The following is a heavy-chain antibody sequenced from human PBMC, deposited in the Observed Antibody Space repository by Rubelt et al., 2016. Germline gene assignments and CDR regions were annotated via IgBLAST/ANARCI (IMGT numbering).Heavy chain of an antibody. Sequence: QLQLQESGPGLVKPSETLSLTCTVSGGSISSSSYYWGWIRQPPGKGLEWIGSIYYSGSTYYNPSFSCRVSISVYTSKIQCSLKLGAVTAADTAVDYCARVVGRDYYDWEDYWGQGTLVTVSS. V-gene: IGHV4-39*07. CDR3: ARVVGRDYYDWEDY. D-gene: IGHD3-22*01. CDR2: IYYSGST. J-gene: IGHJ4*02. CDR1: GGSISSSSYY.